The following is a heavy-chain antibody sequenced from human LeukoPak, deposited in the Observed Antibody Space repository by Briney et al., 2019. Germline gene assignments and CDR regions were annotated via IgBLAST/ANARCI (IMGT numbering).Heavy chain of an antibody. CDR3: ARTESPYDFWSGYYFY. J-gene: IGHJ4*02. CDR2: INPNSGGT. V-gene: IGHV1-2*02. D-gene: IGHD3-3*01. Sequence: ASVKVSCKASGYTFTGYYMYWVRQAPGQGLEWMGWINPNSGGTNYAQKFQGRVTMTRDTSISTAYMELSRLRSDDTAVYYCARTESPYDFWSGYYFYWGQGTLVTVSS. CDR1: GYTFTGYY.